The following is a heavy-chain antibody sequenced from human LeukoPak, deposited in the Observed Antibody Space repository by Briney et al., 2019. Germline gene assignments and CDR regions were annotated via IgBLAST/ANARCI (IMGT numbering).Heavy chain of an antibody. CDR2: ISAYNGDT. Sequence: ASVKVSCKASGYTFTSYGISWVRQAPGQGLEWMGRISAYNGDTNYAQKLQGRVTMTTDTSTSTAYMELRSLRSDDTAVYYCARWGIVGATRGCNWFDPWGRGTLVTVSS. J-gene: IGHJ5*02. CDR3: ARWGIVGATRGCNWFDP. CDR1: GYTFTSYG. D-gene: IGHD1-26*01. V-gene: IGHV1-18*01.